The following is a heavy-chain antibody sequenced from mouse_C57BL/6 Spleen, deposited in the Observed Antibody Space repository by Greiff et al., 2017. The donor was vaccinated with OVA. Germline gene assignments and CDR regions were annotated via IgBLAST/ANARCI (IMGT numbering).Heavy chain of an antibody. CDR1: GYSITSGYY. CDR3: ARYYGSSYG. Sequence: EVQLQESGPGLVKPSQSLSLTCSVTGYSITSGYYWNWIRQFPGNKLEWMGYISYDGSNNYNPSLKNRISITRDTSKNQFFLKLNSVTTEDTATYYCARYYGSSYGWGQGTSVTVSS. J-gene: IGHJ4*01. CDR2: ISYDGSN. V-gene: IGHV3-6*01. D-gene: IGHD1-1*01.